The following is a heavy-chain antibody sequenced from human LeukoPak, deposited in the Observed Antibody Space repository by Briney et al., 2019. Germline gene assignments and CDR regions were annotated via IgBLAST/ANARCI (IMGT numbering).Heavy chain of an antibody. J-gene: IGHJ4*02. CDR2: IYPGDSDT. D-gene: IGHD5-12*01. CDR1: GYSFTSYW. Sequence: RGESLKISCKGSGYSFTSYWIGWVRQMPGKGLEWMGIIYPGDSDTRYSPSFQGQVTISADKSISTAYLQWSSLKASDTAMYYCARLWVSYSGYATLFDYWGQGTLVTVSS. CDR3: ARLWVSYSGYATLFDY. V-gene: IGHV5-51*01.